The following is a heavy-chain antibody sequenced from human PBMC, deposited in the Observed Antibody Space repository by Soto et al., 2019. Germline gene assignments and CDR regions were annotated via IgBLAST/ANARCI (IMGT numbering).Heavy chain of an antibody. CDR2: IIPVFGTA. J-gene: IGHJ4*02. Sequence: QVQLVQSGAEVKKPGSSVTVSCKASGDTFSNYAISWVRQTPGQGLEWMGGIIPVFGTANYPQKFRGRVTITADGSTRTAYMELSSLTSGDTAVYYCSAGYPALAVSTTPGAYLGQGTLITVSS. D-gene: IGHD1-7*01. V-gene: IGHV1-69*01. CDR1: GDTFSNYA. CDR3: SAGYPALAVSTTPGAY.